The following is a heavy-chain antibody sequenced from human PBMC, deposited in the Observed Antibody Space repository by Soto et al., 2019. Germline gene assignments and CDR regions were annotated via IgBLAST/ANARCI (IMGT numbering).Heavy chain of an antibody. D-gene: IGHD3-22*01. Sequence: SETLSLTCTVSGGSISSGDYYWSWIRQPPGKGLEWIGYIYYSGSTYYNPSLKSRVTISVDTSKNQFSLKLSSVTAADTAVYYCARGDRSYYDSSGYYEGDYGMDVWRQATTVTVSS. CDR3: ARGDRSYYDSSGYYEGDYGMDV. J-gene: IGHJ6*02. CDR2: IYYSGST. CDR1: GGSISSGDYY. V-gene: IGHV4-30-4*01.